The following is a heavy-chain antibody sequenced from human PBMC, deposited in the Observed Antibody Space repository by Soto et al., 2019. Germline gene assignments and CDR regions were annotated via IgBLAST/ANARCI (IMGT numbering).Heavy chain of an antibody. J-gene: IGHJ4*02. D-gene: IGHD2-21*01. CDR1: GYTFSRYG. CDR3: ARASAYSPTWSFDN. CDR2: ISGLNGNT. V-gene: IGHV1-18*01. Sequence: GGSVKVSFKASGYTFSRYGISLVRQAPGQGLEWMGWISGLNGNTKESQKLQGRVTLTTDTAANTAHMELRGLRSDDTAVYYCARASAYSPTWSFDNWGQGTMVTVSS.